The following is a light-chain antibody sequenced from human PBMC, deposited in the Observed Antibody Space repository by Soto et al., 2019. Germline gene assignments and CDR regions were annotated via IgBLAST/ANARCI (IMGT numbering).Light chain of an antibody. V-gene: IGKV3-15*01. CDR1: QSVSSN. CDR2: GAS. J-gene: IGKJ5*01. CDR3: QQDNNWPPIP. Sequence: AAVSVPQGERATLSCRASQSVSSNLAWYQQKPGQAPRLLIYGASTRATGIPARFSGSGSGTEFTLTIGCLQSEDFAVYDCQQDNNWPPIPSGQ.